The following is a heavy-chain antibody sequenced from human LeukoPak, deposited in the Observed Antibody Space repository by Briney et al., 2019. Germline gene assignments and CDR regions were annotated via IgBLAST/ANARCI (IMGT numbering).Heavy chain of an antibody. CDR1: GFTFSSYA. CDR3: ARGFMGYCSSTSCNLDYGMDV. J-gene: IGHJ6*02. V-gene: IGHV4-34*01. CDR2: INHSGST. Sequence: PGGSLRLSCAASGFTFSSYAMSWVRQPPGKGLEWIGEINHSGSTNYNPSLKSRVTISVDTSKNQFSLKLSSVTAADTAVYYCARGFMGYCSSTSCNLDYGMDVWGQGTTVTVSS. D-gene: IGHD2-2*01.